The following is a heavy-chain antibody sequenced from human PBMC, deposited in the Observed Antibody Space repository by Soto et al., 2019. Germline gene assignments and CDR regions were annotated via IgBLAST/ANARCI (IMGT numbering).Heavy chain of an antibody. D-gene: IGHD3-3*01. CDR2: ISYDGNNK. Sequence: QVQLVESGGGVVQPGRSLRLSCAASGFTFSTYGMHWVRQAPGKGLEWVAVISYDGNNKFYADSVKGRFTISRDNSKNTLYLQMNSLRAEDTAVYYCARTGYDSRSGFWGDYFDYWGQGTLVTVSS. V-gene: IGHV3-30*03. CDR3: ARTGYDSRSGFWGDYFDY. CDR1: GFTFSTYG. J-gene: IGHJ4*02.